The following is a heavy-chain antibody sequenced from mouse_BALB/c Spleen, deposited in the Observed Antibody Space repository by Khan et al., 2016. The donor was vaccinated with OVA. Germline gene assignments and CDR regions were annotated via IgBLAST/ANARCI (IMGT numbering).Heavy chain of an antibody. V-gene: IGHV5-6*01. CDR2: ISSGGFYT. CDR1: GFTFSNYG. CDR3: ARHERGTMDY. J-gene: IGHJ4*01. Sequence: EVQLVESGGDLVKPGGSLKLSCAASGFTFSNYGMSWVRQTPDKRLDWVTTISSGGFYTYYTDSVKGRFTISRDNANNTLYLQMSGLKSEDSAMYYCARHERGTMDYWGQGASVTVSS.